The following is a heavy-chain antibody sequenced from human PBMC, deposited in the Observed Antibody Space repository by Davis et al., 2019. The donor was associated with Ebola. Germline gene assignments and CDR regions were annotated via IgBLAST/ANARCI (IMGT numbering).Heavy chain of an antibody. J-gene: IGHJ4*02. CDR2: ISAYNGNT. D-gene: IGHD2-2*01. CDR3: ARAVRYPVVVTRSSRKYYFDY. Sequence: AASVKVSCKASGYTFTSYGISWVRQAPGQGLEWMGWISAYNGNTNYAQKFQGRVTMTRDTSTSTVYMELSSLRSEDTAVYYCARAVRYPVVVTRSSRKYYFDYWGQGTRVTVSS. V-gene: IGHV1-18*04. CDR1: GYTFTSYG.